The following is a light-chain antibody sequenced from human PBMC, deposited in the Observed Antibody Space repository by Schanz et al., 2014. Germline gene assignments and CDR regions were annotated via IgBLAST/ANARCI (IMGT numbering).Light chain of an antibody. J-gene: IGLJ2*01. CDR3: AAWDDSLSGLV. V-gene: IGLV1-44*01. CDR1: SSNIGNNT. CDR2: SNI. Sequence: QSVLTQPPSASGAPGQRVTISCSGSSSNIGNNTINWHQHLPGTAPKLLIYSNIQRPSGVPDRFSGSKSGTSASLAISGLRSEDEADYDCAAWDDSLSGLVFGGGTKLTVL.